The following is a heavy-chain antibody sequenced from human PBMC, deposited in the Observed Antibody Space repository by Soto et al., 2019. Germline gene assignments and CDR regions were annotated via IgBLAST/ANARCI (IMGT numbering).Heavy chain of an antibody. CDR3: ARAGDWNYVQDF. V-gene: IGHV3-74*01. D-gene: IGHD1-7*01. J-gene: IGHJ6*04. CDR2: INSDGSNI. CDR1: GFTFTHYR. Sequence: LRLSCVASGFTFTHYRIHWVRQAPGKGLEWVARINSDGSNINYADSVKGRFTISRDNSKNTVFLQMHSLTDDDSALYFCARAGDWNYVQDFWGKGTRGTVSS.